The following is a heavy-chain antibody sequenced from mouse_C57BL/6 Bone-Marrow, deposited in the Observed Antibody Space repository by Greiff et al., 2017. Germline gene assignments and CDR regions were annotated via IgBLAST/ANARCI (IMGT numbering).Heavy chain of an antibody. V-gene: IGHV14-4*01. CDR2: IDPENGDT. CDR3: TTGYLLCFDY. D-gene: IGHD2-2*01. J-gene: IGHJ2*01. CDR1: DFNIKDDY. Sequence: VQLQQSGAELVRPGASVKLSCTASDFNIKDDYMHWVKQRPEQGLEWIGWIDPENGDTEYASKFQGKATITADTSSNTAYLQLSSLTSEDTAVYYCTTGYLLCFDYWGQGTTLTVSS.